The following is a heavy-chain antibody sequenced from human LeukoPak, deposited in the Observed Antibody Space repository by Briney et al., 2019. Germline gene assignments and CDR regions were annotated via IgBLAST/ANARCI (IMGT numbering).Heavy chain of an antibody. CDR2: ITPDSDAQ. Sequence: PGGSLRLSCAASGLTFGDYFMSWVRQAPGKGLEWISYITPDSDAQYYADSVKGRFTISRDNAKSSLFLQMNSLRAEDTAVYYCARGHWELQYWGQGVLVTVSS. V-gene: IGHV3-11*01. J-gene: IGHJ4*02. CDR3: ARGHWELQY. CDR1: GLTFGDYF. D-gene: IGHD3-9*01.